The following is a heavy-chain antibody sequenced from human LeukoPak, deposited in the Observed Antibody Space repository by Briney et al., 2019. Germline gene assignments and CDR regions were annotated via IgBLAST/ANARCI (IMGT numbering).Heavy chain of an antibody. V-gene: IGHV1-18*01. CDR2: ISAYNGNT. J-gene: IGHJ5*02. CDR1: GYTFTSYG. Sequence: ASVKVSCKASGYTFTSYGISWVRQAPGQGLEWMGWISAYNGNTNYAQKLQGRVTMTTDTSTSTAYMELRSLRSDDTAVYYCAPYNWDLRWFDPWGQGTLVTVSS. CDR3: APYNWDLRWFDP. D-gene: IGHD1-20*01.